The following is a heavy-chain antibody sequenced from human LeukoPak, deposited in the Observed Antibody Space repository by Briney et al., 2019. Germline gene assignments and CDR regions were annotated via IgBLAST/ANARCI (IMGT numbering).Heavy chain of an antibody. Sequence: GGSLRLSCAASGFTFSDYYMSWVRQAPGKGLGGVSYISSSGSTKYYADSVKGRFTISRDNAKNALYLAMNSLRAEDTAVYYCARDPGGDYFDYWGQGTLVTVSS. CDR3: ARDPGGDYFDY. V-gene: IGHV3-11*04. CDR2: ISSSGSTK. CDR1: GFTFSDYY. D-gene: IGHD1-26*01. J-gene: IGHJ4*02.